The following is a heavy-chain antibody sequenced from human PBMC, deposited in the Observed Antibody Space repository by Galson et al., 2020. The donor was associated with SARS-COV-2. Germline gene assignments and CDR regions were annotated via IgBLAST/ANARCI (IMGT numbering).Heavy chain of an antibody. J-gene: IGHJ4*02. Sequence: GESLKISCTTSALTFGDFAVSWFRQAPGKGLEWLGFIRSKTIGASPEYAATVKGRFAMSRDDSKSVAYLQMNRLRIDDTGMYYCARGSPPYFDYWGQGALVTVSS. D-gene: IGHD6-6*01. CDR3: ARGSPPYFDY. CDR2: IRSKTIGASP. V-gene: IGHV3-49*03. CDR1: ALTFGDFA.